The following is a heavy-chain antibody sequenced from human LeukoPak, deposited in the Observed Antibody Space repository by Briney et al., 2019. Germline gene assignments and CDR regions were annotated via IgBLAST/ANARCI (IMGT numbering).Heavy chain of an antibody. CDR3: ARGSYYYDSSGYWYFDY. CDR2: INWNGGST. CDR1: GFTFDDYG. D-gene: IGHD3-22*01. V-gene: IGHV3-20*04. Sequence: TGGSLRLSCAASGFTFDDYGMSWVRQAPGKGLEWVSGINWNGGSTGYADSVKGRFTISRDNAKNSLYLQMNSLRAEDTALYYCARGSYYYDSSGYWYFDYWGQGTLVTVSS. J-gene: IGHJ4*02.